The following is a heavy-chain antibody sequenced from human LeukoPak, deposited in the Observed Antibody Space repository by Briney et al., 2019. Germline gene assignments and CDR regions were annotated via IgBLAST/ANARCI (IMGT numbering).Heavy chain of an antibody. Sequence: GGSLRLSCAASGVTLSDYYMSSIPQAPGKGREWVSYISSSGSTIYSSDSVKGRFTTSRDNAKNSLYLQMNSLRAEDTAVYYCAREYYVRFGDWGQRTLVTVAS. V-gene: IGHV3-11*01. CDR2: ISSSGSTI. CDR3: AREYYVRFGD. D-gene: IGHD3-10*02. CDR1: GVTLSDYY. J-gene: IGHJ4*02.